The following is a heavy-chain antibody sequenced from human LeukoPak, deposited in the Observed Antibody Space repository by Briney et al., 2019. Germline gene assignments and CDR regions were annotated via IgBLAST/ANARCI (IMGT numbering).Heavy chain of an antibody. CDR2: IYISGGT. J-gene: IGHJ4*02. CDR1: GVSISSYY. D-gene: IGHD6-19*01. V-gene: IGHV4-4*07. Sequence: SETLSLTCTASGVSISSYYWTWIRQPAGKGLEWIGRIYISGGTNYNPSLKSRVTMSVDTSKNQFSLKLSSVTAADTAVFYCARDSSGWSYFDYWGQGTLVTVSS. CDR3: ARDSSGWSYFDY.